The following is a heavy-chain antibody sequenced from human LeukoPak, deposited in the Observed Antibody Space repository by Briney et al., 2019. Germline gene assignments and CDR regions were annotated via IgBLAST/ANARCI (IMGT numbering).Heavy chain of an antibody. Sequence: PGRSLRLSCAASGFTFSSYAMHWVRQAPGKGLEWVAVISYDGSNKYYADSVKGRFTTSRDNSKNTLYLQMNSLRAEDTAVYYCASGYVVPGGYWGQGTLVTVSS. D-gene: IGHD2-21*01. J-gene: IGHJ4*02. CDR1: GFTFSSYA. CDR2: ISYDGSNK. V-gene: IGHV3-30*04. CDR3: ASGYVVPGGY.